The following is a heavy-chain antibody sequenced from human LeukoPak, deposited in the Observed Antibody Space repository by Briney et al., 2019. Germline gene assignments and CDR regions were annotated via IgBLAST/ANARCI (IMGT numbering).Heavy chain of an antibody. J-gene: IGHJ4*02. D-gene: IGHD3-22*01. V-gene: IGHV3-33*01. CDR3: ARDYYDSSGYYLGLPDY. CDR1: GFTFSSYG. Sequence: PGGSLRLPCAASGFTFSSYGMPWVRQAPGKGLEWVAVIWYDGSNKYYADSVKGRFTISRDNSKNTLYLQMNSLRAEDTAVYYCARDYYDSSGYYLGLPDYWGQGTLVTVSS. CDR2: IWYDGSNK.